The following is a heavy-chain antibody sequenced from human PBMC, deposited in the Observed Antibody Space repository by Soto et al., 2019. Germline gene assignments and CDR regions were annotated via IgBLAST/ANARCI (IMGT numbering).Heavy chain of an antibody. Sequence: SSETLSLTCTVFGGSISSGGYYWSLIRQHPGKGLEWIGYIYYSGSTYYNPSLKSRVTISVDTSKNQFSLKLSSVTAADTAVYYCARVFSDSSSFFDPWGQGTLVTVSS. J-gene: IGHJ5*02. CDR2: IYYSGST. CDR1: GGSISSGGYY. CDR3: ARVFSDSSSFFDP. D-gene: IGHD6-13*01. V-gene: IGHV4-31*03.